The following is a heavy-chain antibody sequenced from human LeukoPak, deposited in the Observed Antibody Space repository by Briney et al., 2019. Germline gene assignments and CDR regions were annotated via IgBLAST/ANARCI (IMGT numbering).Heavy chain of an antibody. CDR1: GGSISSSSYY. J-gene: IGHJ2*01. Sequence: ASETLSLTCNVSGGSISSSSYYWGWIRQPPGKGLEWIGSIYYSGSTYYNPSLKSRVTISVDTSKNQFSLKLSSVTAADTAVYYCARHRYSSSWYSWDDGVWYFDLWGRGTLVTVSS. CDR2: IYYSGST. V-gene: IGHV4-39*01. CDR3: ARHRYSSSWYSWDDGVWYFDL. D-gene: IGHD6-13*01.